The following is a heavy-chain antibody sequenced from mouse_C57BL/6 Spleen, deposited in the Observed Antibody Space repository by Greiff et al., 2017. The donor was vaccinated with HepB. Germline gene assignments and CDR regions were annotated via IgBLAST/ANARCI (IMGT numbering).Heavy chain of an antibody. V-gene: IGHV5-17*01. CDR2: ISSGSSTI. Sequence: EVKLMESGGGLVKPGGSLKLSCAASGFTFSDYGMHWVRQAPEKGLEWVAYISSGSSTIYYADTVKGRFTISRDNAKNTLFLQMTSLRSEDTAMYYCARSHYYGSSYGYFDVWGTGTTVTVSS. CDR3: ARSHYYGSSYGYFDV. CDR1: GFTFSDYG. D-gene: IGHD1-1*01. J-gene: IGHJ1*03.